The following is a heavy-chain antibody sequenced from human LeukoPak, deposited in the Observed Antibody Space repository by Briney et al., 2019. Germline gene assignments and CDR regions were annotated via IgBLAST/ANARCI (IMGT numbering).Heavy chain of an antibody. D-gene: IGHD2-15*01. CDR1: GGSFSGYY. V-gene: IGHV4-34*01. J-gene: IGHJ4*02. CDR3: ARGQLDIVVVVAATTRPIRNYYFDY. Sequence: PSETLSLTCAVYGGSFSGYYWSWIRQPPGKGLEWIGEINHSGSTNYNPSLKSGVTISVDTSKNQFSLKLSSVTAADTAVYYCARGQLDIVVVVAATTRPIRNYYFDYWGQGTLVTVSS. CDR2: INHSGST.